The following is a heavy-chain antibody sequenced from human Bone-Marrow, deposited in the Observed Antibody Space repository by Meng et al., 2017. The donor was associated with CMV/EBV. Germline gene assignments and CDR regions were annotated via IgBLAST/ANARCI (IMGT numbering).Heavy chain of an antibody. CDR1: GFTFSSYS. Sequence: GGSLRLSCAASGFTFSSYSMNWVRQAPGKGLEWVSGINWNGGSTGYADSVKGRFTISRDNAKNSLYLQMNSLRAEDTALYYCARRVVPAADDYYGMDVWGQGTTVTVSS. CDR3: ARRVVPAADDYYGMDV. CDR2: INWNGGST. V-gene: IGHV3-20*04. D-gene: IGHD2-2*01. J-gene: IGHJ6*02.